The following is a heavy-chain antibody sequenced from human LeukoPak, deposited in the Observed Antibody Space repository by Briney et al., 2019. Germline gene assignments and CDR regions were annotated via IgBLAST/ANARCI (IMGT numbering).Heavy chain of an antibody. Sequence: GGSLRLSCAASGFTFSSYSMNWVRQAPGKGLEWVSSISTSSSYIYYADSVKGRFTISRDNSKNTLYLQMNSLRAEDTAVYYCARGSYGDLYFDYWGQGTLVTVSS. J-gene: IGHJ4*02. V-gene: IGHV3-21*04. CDR1: GFTFSSYS. CDR2: ISTSSSYI. D-gene: IGHD4-17*01. CDR3: ARGSYGDLYFDY.